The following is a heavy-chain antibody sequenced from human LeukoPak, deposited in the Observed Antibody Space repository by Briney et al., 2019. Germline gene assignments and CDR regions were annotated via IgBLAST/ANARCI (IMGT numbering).Heavy chain of an antibody. CDR1: GGSISSSSYY. V-gene: IGHV4-39*01. D-gene: IGHD6-6*01. CDR2: IYYNGST. Sequence: PSETLSLTCTVSGGSISSSSYYWGWIRQPPGKGLEWIGSIYYNGSTHHNPSLKSRVTISVDTSKNQFSLKVSSVTAADTAVYYCARQSIAARGYYYYMDVWGQGTTVTVSS. J-gene: IGHJ6*03. CDR3: ARQSIAARGYYYYMDV.